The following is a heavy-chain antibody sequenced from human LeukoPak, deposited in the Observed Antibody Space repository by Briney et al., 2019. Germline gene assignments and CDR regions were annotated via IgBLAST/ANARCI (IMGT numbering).Heavy chain of an antibody. D-gene: IGHD3-3*02. V-gene: IGHV3-23*01. CDR2: LSCLDTSCTE. CDR3: ARNTEHCFDH. J-gene: IGHJ4*02. Sequence: GRSLRLSCAASRFTFSSFDMNRVRQAPGKGLEWVSTLSCLDTSCTEYYADSVKGRFSISRDNSKNTLFLQMNSLRVEDTAVYYCARNTEHCFDHWGQGTLVTVSS. CDR1: RFTFSSFD.